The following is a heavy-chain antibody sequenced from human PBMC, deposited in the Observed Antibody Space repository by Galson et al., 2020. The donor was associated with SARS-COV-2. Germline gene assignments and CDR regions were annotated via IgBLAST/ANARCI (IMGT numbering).Heavy chain of an antibody. CDR2: INHSGST. CDR3: ARVSSAGNLHRKLFDY. J-gene: IGHJ4*02. Sequence: SETLSLTCAVYGGSFSGYYWSWIRQPPGKGLEWIGEINHSGSTNYNPSLKSQVTISVDTSKNQFSLKLSSVTAADTAVYYCARVSSAGNLHRKLFDYWGQGTLVTVSS. D-gene: IGHD1-1*01. V-gene: IGHV4-34*01. CDR1: GGSFSGYY.